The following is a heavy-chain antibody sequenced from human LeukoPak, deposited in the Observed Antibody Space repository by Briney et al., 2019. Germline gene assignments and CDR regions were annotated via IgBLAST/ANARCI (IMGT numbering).Heavy chain of an antibody. V-gene: IGHV1-2*06. Sequence: ASVKVSCKASGYTFTGYYMHWVRQAPGQGLEWMGRINPNSGGTNYAQKFQGRVTMTRDTSISTAYMELSRLRFDDTAVYYCARGATNYYYYGMDVWGQGTTVTVSS. CDR3: ARGATNYYYYGMDV. CDR1: GYTFTGYY. J-gene: IGHJ6*02. CDR2: INPNSGGT.